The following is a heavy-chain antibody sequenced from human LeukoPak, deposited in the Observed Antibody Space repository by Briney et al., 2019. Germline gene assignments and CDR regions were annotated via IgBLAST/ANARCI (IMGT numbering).Heavy chain of an antibody. V-gene: IGHV7-4-1*02. CDR3: ARGVEVDYDFWSGYYPYYYYMDV. J-gene: IGHJ6*03. D-gene: IGHD3-3*01. CDR2: INTNTGNP. Sequence: GASVKVSCKAPGYTFTSYAMNWVRQAPGQGLEWMGWINTNTGNPTYAQGFTGRFVFSLDTSVSTAYLQISSLKAEDTAVYYCARGVEVDYDFWSGYYPYYYYMDVWGKGTTVTVSS. CDR1: GYTFTSYA.